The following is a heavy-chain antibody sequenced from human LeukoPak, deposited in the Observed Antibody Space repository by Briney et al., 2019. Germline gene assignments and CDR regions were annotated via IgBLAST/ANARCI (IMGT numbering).Heavy chain of an antibody. V-gene: IGHV3-30-3*01. CDR1: GFTFSSYA. CDR3: ARDHNLSPAAAGNRDY. D-gene: IGHD6-13*01. CDR2: ISYDGSNK. J-gene: IGHJ4*02. Sequence: GGSLRLSCAASGFTFSSYAMHWVRQAPGKGLEGGAVISYDGSNKYYADSVKGRFTISRDNSKNTLYLQMNSLRAEDTAVYYCARDHNLSPAAAGNRDYWGQGTLVTVSS.